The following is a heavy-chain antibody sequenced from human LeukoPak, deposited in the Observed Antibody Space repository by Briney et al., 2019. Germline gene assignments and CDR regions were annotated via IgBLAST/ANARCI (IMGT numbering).Heavy chain of an antibody. V-gene: IGHV3-72*01. CDR3: ARVTARSIDY. D-gene: IGHD2-21*02. CDR2: IRNKANKYIT. Sequence: GGSLRLSCGAYGFICRGYCMDWVRQAPGKGLEWVGRIRNKANKYITDYAASVEGRFTISRDDSKNSLSLQMRSLKTGDTAVYYCARVTARSIDYWGQGTLVTVSS. J-gene: IGHJ4*02. CDR1: GFICRGYC.